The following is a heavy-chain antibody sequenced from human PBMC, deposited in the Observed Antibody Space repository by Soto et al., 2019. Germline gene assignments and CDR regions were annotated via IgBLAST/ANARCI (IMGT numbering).Heavy chain of an antibody. CDR1: GFSFSSHA. V-gene: IGHV3-30-3*02. CDR3: TKTITTPPSEDSTGRGALIDH. J-gene: IGHJ4*02. D-gene: IGHD2-8*02. Sequence: QVLLVESGGAVVQPGKSLRLACAGSGFSFSSHAINWVRQAPGKGLEWVAIIAYDGSTKYYADSVKGRFTISRDNSENTVYLELNGLRGDDTGLYYCTKTITTPPSEDSTGRGALIDHWGRGARVIVSS. CDR2: IAYDGSTK.